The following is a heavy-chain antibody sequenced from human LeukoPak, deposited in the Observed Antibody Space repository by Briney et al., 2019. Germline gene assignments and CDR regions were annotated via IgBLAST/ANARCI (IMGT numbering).Heavy chain of an antibody. CDR3: ARRYCSSTSCRFDY. CDR1: GDSLNSGSW. D-gene: IGHD2-2*01. CDR2: IYHRGST. Sequence: SETLSLTCAVSGDSLNSGSWWNWVRQPPGKGLEWIGEIYHRGSTNYNPSLKSRVTISVDKSKNQFSLKLSSATAADTAVYYCARRYCSSTSCRFDYWGQGTLVTVSS. J-gene: IGHJ4*02. V-gene: IGHV4-4*02.